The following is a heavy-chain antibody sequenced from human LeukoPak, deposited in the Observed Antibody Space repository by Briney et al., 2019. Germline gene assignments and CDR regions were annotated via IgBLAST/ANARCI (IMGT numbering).Heavy chain of an antibody. Sequence: SDTLSLTCTVSGGSISSSSYYWCWIRQHPGKGLEWIGSIYYSGSTYYNPSLKSRVTISVDTSKSQFSLKLSSVSAADTAVYYCASLSTFAAAGTVYWGQGILVTVSS. CDR2: IYYSGST. V-gene: IGHV4-39*01. J-gene: IGHJ4*02. CDR3: ASLSTFAAAGTVY. CDR1: GGSISSSSYY. D-gene: IGHD6-13*01.